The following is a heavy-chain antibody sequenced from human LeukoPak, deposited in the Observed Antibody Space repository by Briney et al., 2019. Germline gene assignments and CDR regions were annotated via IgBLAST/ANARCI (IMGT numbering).Heavy chain of an antibody. V-gene: IGHV3-23*01. CDR1: GFTFSSYA. D-gene: IGHD3-3*01. CDR2: ISGSDGST. J-gene: IGHJ4*02. CDR3: AKDFVTSDFWSGYLGSDY. Sequence: AGGSLRLSCAASGFTFSSYAMSWVRQAPGKGLEWVSAISGSDGSTYYADSVKGRFTISRDNSKNTLYLQMNSLRAEDTAVYYCAKDFVTSDFWSGYLGSDYWGQGTLVTVSS.